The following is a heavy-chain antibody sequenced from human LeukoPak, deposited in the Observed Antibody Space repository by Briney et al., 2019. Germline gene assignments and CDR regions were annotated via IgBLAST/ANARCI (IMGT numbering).Heavy chain of an antibody. D-gene: IGHD2-15*01. CDR2: ISYIGTT. V-gene: IGHV4-39*07. Sequence: SETLSLTCTVSGDSISSRTSDFWGWIRQSPGKGLEWIAEISYIGTTFYNPSLESRVSISLDTSKSQFSLKLNAVTAADTALYYCARRNRYCNGGSCAHHHDSWGQGTLVTVSS. CDR3: ARRNRYCNGGSCAHHHDS. CDR1: GDSISSRTSDF. J-gene: IGHJ4*02.